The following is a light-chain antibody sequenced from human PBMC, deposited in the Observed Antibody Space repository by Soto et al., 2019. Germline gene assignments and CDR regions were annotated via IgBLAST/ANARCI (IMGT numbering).Light chain of an antibody. CDR1: QGINSA. J-gene: IGKJ4*01. CDR3: QQCNVYPLT. CDR2: DAS. V-gene: IGKV1-13*02. Sequence: AIQLTQSPYSLSASVGDRVTITCRASQGINSALAWYQQKSGTAPKLLIYDASSLESGVPSRFSGSGSGTDFALTISSLQPEDFATYYCQQCNVYPLTFGGGTKVDIK.